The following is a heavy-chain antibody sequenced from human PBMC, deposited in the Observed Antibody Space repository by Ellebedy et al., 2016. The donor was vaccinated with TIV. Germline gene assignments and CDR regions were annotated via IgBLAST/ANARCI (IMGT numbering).Heavy chain of an antibody. D-gene: IGHD6-13*01. Sequence: SETLSLXXAVSGVSISTNNWCSWVRQSPGKGLEWIGEIHHTGSTNYNPSLKSRVIISVDTSKNQFSLKLRSVTAADTAMYYCAREWPHSGSSWYGPFDYWGQGTLVTVSS. CDR3: AREWPHSGSSWYGPFDY. CDR1: GVSISTNNW. CDR2: IHHTGST. J-gene: IGHJ4*02. V-gene: IGHV4-4*02.